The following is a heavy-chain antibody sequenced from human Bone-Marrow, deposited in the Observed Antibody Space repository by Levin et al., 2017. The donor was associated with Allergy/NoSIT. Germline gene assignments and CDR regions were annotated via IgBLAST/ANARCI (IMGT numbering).Heavy chain of an antibody. CDR1: GFKFDMFW. J-gene: IGHJ4*02. D-gene: IGHD1-26*01. CDR3: ANTRADRGY. Sequence: GESLTISCVTSGFKFDMFWMMWVRQAPGKGLEWVANIQQDGSEKYYADSVKGRFTISRDNAKNSLYLQMNSLRAEDSAIYYCANTRADRGYWGQGTLVTVSS. CDR2: IQQDGSEK. V-gene: IGHV3-7*01.